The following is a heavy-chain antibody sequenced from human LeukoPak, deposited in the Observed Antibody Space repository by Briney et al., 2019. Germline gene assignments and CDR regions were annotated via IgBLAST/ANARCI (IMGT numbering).Heavy chain of an antibody. CDR3: AREGSAYCSGGSCYSGLDP. Sequence: ASVKVSCKASGYTFTNYYIHWVRQAPGQGLEWMGIINPSGGSTSYAQKFQGRVTMTRDTSTSTVYMELSSLRSEDTAVYYCAREGSAYCSGGSCYSGLDPWGQGTLVTVSS. CDR2: INPSGGST. CDR1: GYTFTNYY. J-gene: IGHJ5*02. D-gene: IGHD2-15*01. V-gene: IGHV1-46*01.